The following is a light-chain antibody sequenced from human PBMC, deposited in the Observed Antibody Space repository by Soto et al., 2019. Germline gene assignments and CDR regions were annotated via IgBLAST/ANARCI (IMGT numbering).Light chain of an antibody. CDR2: DAS. V-gene: IGKV3-11*01. CDR1: QSVSSY. Sequence: EIVLTQSPATLSLSPGERDTLSCRASQSVSSYLAWYQQKPGQAPRLLIYDASNRSTGIPARFSGSWSGTDFTLSISSLEPEDFAVYYCQQRKNWPPLTFGGGTKVEIK. J-gene: IGKJ4*01. CDR3: QQRKNWPPLT.